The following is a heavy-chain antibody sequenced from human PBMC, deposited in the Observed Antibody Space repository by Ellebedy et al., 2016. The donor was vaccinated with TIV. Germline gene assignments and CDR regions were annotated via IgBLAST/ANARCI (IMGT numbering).Heavy chain of an antibody. CDR3: ARGPPVPYCSSTSCYTGD. Sequence: ASVKVSXXASGYTFTGYYMDWVRQAPGQGLEWMGWINPNSGGTNYAQKFQGRVTMTRDTSISTAYVELSRLRSDDTAVYYCARGPPVPYCSSTSCYTGDWGQGTLVTVSS. CDR1: GYTFTGYY. V-gene: IGHV1-2*02. J-gene: IGHJ4*02. CDR2: INPNSGGT. D-gene: IGHD2-2*02.